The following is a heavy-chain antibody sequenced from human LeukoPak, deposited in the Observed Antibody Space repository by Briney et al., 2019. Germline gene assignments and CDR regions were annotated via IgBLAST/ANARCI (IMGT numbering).Heavy chain of an antibody. V-gene: IGHV3-9*01. J-gene: IGHJ4*02. Sequence: GGSLRLSCAASGFTFDDYAMHWVRQAPGKGLEWVSGISWNSGSIGYADSVKGRFTISRDNAKNSLYLQMNSLRAEDTAVYYCARDYPHPFDYWGQGTLVTVSS. CDR2: ISWNSGSI. CDR3: ARDYPHPFDY. CDR1: GFTFDDYA.